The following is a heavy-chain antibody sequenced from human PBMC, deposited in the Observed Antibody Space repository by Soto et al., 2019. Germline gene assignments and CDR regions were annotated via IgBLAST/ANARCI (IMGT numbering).Heavy chain of an antibody. Sequence: ESLKISCQGSGYSLVSYWIAWVRQIPGKGLEWMGSIYPGDSDTTNSPSFQGQVTMSVEKSITTVYLQWSSLKASDTAMYYCARTDGYEIEYWGQGTLVTVSS. CDR2: IYPGDSDT. J-gene: IGHJ4*02. CDR1: GYSLVSYW. V-gene: IGHV5-51*01. D-gene: IGHD2-21*01. CDR3: ARTDGYEIEY.